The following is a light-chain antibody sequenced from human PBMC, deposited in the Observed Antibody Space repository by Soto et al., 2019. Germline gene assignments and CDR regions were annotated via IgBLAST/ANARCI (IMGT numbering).Light chain of an antibody. J-gene: IGLJ1*01. CDR1: TSNIGSNY. V-gene: IGLV1-47*01. CDR2: RNN. CDR3: ATWDDSLNGFYV. Sequence: QSVLTQPPSASVTPGQGVTMSCSGSTSNIGSNYVYWYQQLPGTAPKLLIYRNNQRPSGVPDRFSGSKSGTSASLAISGLRSDDEADYFCATWDDSLNGFYVFGTGTKVTV.